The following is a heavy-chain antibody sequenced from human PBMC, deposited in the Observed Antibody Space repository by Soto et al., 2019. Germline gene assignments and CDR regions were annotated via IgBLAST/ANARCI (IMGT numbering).Heavy chain of an antibody. D-gene: IGHD2-2*01. CDR2: IDIGGNT. CDR3: ARGRGSTGYLGREHYFDY. V-gene: IGHV3-66*01. CDR1: GFSVTNNY. Sequence: EVPVVESGGGLVQPGGSLRLSCAASGFSVTNNYMNWVRQAPGKGLEWVSIIDIGGNTYYADSVKDRFTISRDNSRNKLYSQMDSLRAEDTAVYYCARGRGSTGYLGREHYFDYWGQGTLVTVSP. J-gene: IGHJ4*02.